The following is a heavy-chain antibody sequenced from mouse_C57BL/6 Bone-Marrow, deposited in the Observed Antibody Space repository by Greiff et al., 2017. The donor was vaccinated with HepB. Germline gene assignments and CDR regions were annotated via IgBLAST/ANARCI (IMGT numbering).Heavy chain of an antibody. CDR2: ISSGSSTI. D-gene: IGHD1-1*01. Sequence: EVKLVESGGGLVKPGGSLKHSCAASGFTFSDYGMHWVRQAPEKGLEWVAYISSGSSTIYYADTVKGRFTISRDNAKNTLFLQMTSLRSEDTAMYYCARKNYYYGSSYDYYAMDYWGQGTSVTGSS. CDR1: GFTFSDYG. J-gene: IGHJ4*01. CDR3: ARKNYYYGSSYDYYAMDY. V-gene: IGHV5-17*01.